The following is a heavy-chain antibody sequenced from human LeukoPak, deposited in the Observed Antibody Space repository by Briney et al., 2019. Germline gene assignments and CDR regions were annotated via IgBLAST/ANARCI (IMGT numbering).Heavy chain of an antibody. CDR3: AKDLTYESSGAVIDN. V-gene: IGHV3-43*01. J-gene: IGHJ4*02. D-gene: IGHD3-22*01. CDR2: VNWHGTT. Sequence: GGSLRLSCAASGFIFEDYTMHWVRQVPGKTLEWVSLVNWHGTTYYADSLKGRFTISRDNSKNSLYLQMDSLRTEDTAFYYCAKDLTYESSGAVIDNWGLGTLVTVSS. CDR1: GFIFEDYT.